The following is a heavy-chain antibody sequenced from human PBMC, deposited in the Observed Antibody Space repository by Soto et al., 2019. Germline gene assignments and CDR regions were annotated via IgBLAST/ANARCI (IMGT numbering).Heavy chain of an antibody. V-gene: IGHV1-69*01. Sequence: QVQLVQSGAEVKKPGSSVKVSCKASGGTFSTYAISWVRQAPGQGLEWVGGIIPIFGTANYAQKFQGRVTITADESTSTPYMELSSLRSEDTAVYYCARAAHSYGTAYLSYYYGMDVWGQGTTVTVSS. CDR2: IIPIFGTA. D-gene: IGHD5-18*01. J-gene: IGHJ6*02. CDR1: GGTFSTYA. CDR3: ARAAHSYGTAYLSYYYGMDV.